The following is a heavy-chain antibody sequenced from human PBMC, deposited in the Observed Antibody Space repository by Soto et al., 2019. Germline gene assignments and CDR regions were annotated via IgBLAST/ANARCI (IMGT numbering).Heavy chain of an antibody. J-gene: IGHJ2*01. CDR1: GFTFSDYY. CDR2: INMGGTTV. CDR3: AKENWYPDL. V-gene: IGHV3-11*01. Sequence: QVQLVESGGGLVKPGGSLRLSCAASGFTFSDYYMTWIRQAPGKGLAWVSYINMGGTTVYYADSVKGRFTISRDNAENSLFLQMNSLRVEDTAVYYCAKENWYPDLWGRGTLVTVSS.